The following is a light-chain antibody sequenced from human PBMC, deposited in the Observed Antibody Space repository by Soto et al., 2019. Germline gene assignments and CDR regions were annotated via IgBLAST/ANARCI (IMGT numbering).Light chain of an antibody. CDR2: GAS. Sequence: EIVLTQSPGTLSFSPGERATLSCRASQSVSSSYLAWYQQKPGQAPRLLIYGASSRATGIPARFSGSGSETDFTLTISSLEPEDFAVYYCQQRSNWPPSWTFGQGTKVDIK. J-gene: IGKJ1*01. CDR3: QQRSNWPPSWT. V-gene: IGKV3D-20*02. CDR1: QSVSSSY.